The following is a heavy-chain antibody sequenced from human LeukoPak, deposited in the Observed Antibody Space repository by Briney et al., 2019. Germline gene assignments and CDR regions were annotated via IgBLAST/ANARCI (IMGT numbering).Heavy chain of an antibody. D-gene: IGHD3-9*01. CDR2: ISSSSSYI. V-gene: IGHV3-21*01. Sequence: GGSLRLSCAASGFTFSSYSMNWVRQAPGKGLEWVSSISSSSSYIYYADSVKGRFTISRDNAKNSLYLQMNSLRAEDTAVYYCARGAVLRYFDWLSLFDYWGQGTLVTVSS. CDR1: GFTFSSYS. CDR3: ARGAVLRYFDWLSLFDY. J-gene: IGHJ4*02.